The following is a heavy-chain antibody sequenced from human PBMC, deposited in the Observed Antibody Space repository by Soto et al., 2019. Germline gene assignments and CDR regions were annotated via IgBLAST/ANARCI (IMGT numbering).Heavy chain of an antibody. CDR3: ARLWRDYYDAFDI. CDR2: IYYSGST. Sequence: SETLSLTCTVSGGSISSGGYYWSWIRQHPGKGLEWIGYIYYSGSTYYNPSLKSRVTISVDTSKNQFSLKLSSVTAADTAVYYCARLWRDYYDAFDIWGQGTMVTVSS. CDR1: GGSISSGGYY. J-gene: IGHJ3*02. V-gene: IGHV4-31*03. D-gene: IGHD2-21*01.